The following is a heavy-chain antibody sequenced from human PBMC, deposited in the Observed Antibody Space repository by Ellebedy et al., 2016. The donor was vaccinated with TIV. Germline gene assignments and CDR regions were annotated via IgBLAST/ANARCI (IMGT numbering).Heavy chain of an antibody. J-gene: IGHJ6*03. CDR1: GYTFTSYD. Sequence: SVKVSXXASGYTFTSYDINWVRQAPGQGLEWMGGIIPIFGTANYAQKFQGRVTITADESTSTAYMELSSLRSEDTAVYYCARVVDVVVPAAVEYYYYMDVWGKGTTVTVSS. V-gene: IGHV1-69*13. D-gene: IGHD2-2*01. CDR3: ARVVDVVVPAAVEYYYYMDV. CDR2: IIPIFGTA.